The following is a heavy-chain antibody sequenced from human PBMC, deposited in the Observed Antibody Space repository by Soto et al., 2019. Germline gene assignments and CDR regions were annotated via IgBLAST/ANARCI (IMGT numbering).Heavy chain of an antibody. J-gene: IGHJ4*02. CDR2: ILDDGSDK. V-gene: IGHV3-33*01. CDR3: ARDDDYGDNGLDY. Sequence: QVQLVESGGGVVQPGRSLGLSCAASGFSFSSYGMHWVRQAPGKGLEWVAVILDDGSDKDYTDAVKGRFTISRDNSKNTLYLEMNSLRAEDTAVYYCARDDDYGDNGLDYWGQGTLVTVSS. D-gene: IGHD4-17*01. CDR1: GFSFSSYG.